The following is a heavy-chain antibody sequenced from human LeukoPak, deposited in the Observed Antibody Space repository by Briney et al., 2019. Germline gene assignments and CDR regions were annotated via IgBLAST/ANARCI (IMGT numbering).Heavy chain of an antibody. Sequence: GGSLRLSCAASGFTFSSYSVNWVRQAPGKGLEWVSSISSSSSYIYYADSVKGRFTISRDNAKNSLYLQMNSLRAEDTAVYYCARDTDYGDPNWFDPWGQGTLVTVSS. CDR1: GFTFSSYS. V-gene: IGHV3-21*01. J-gene: IGHJ5*02. CDR2: ISSSSSYI. D-gene: IGHD4-17*01. CDR3: ARDTDYGDPNWFDP.